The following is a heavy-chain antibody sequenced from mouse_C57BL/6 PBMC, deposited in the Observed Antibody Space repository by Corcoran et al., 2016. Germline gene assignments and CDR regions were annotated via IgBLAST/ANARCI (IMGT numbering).Heavy chain of an antibody. CDR1: GYTFTSYW. Sequence: VQLQQSGPELVKPGASVKMSCKASGYTFTSYWITWVKQRPGQGLEWIGDIYPGSGSTNYNEKFKSKATLTVDTSSSTAYMQLSSLTSEDSAVYYWARIYYYGSSYYFDYWGQGTTLTVSS. CDR3: ARIYYYGSSYYFDY. J-gene: IGHJ2*01. V-gene: IGHV1-55*01. D-gene: IGHD1-1*01. CDR2: IYPGSGST.